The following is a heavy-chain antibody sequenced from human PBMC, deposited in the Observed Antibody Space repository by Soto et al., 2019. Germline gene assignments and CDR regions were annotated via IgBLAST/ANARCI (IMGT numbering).Heavy chain of an antibody. J-gene: IGHJ4*02. CDR1: GFTFSSYA. CDR2: ISHDGNNK. V-gene: IGHV3-30-3*01. D-gene: IGHD2-2*01. Sequence: PGGALRLSCAASGFTFSSYAMHWVRQAPGKGLEWVAVISHDGNNKYHADSVKGRFTISRDNSKSTLYLQMNSLRAEDTAVYYCARGPSSLTRFDYWGQGTLVTVSS. CDR3: ARGPSSLTRFDY.